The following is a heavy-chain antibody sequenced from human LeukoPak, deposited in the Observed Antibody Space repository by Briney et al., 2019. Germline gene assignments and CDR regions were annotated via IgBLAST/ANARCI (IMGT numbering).Heavy chain of an antibody. V-gene: IGHV3-23*01. CDR2: ISGSGGST. Sequence: SAISGSGGSTYYADSVKGRFTISRDNSKNTLYLQMNSLRAEDTAVYYCAKDSPRGYSYGLNWGQGTLVTVSS. D-gene: IGHD5-18*01. CDR3: AKDSPRGYSYGLN. J-gene: IGHJ4*02.